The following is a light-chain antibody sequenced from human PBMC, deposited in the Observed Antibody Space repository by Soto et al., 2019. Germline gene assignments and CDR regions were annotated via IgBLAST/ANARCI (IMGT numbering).Light chain of an antibody. Sequence: PGERATLACRASETISSHYIAWYQQKPGQAPTLLIFGASTRATGIPDRFSGSWSGTDFTLTISRLEPEDFAVYYCQNFGDSPFTFGPGTKVDIK. CDR1: ETISSHY. CDR3: QNFGDSPFT. CDR2: GAS. V-gene: IGKV3-20*01. J-gene: IGKJ3*01.